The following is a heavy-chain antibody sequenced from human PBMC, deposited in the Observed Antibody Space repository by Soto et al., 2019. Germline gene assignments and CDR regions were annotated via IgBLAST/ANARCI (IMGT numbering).Heavy chain of an antibody. D-gene: IGHD3-10*01. Sequence: GGSLRLSCAASGFTCSSYDMHWVRQATGKGLEWVSAIGTAGDTYYPGSVKGRFTISRENAKNSLYLQMNSLRAEDTAVYYCARETSYGSGSLWFDPWGQGTLVTVS. J-gene: IGHJ5*02. CDR1: GFTCSSYD. CDR3: ARETSYGSGSLWFDP. CDR2: IGTAGDT. V-gene: IGHV3-13*01.